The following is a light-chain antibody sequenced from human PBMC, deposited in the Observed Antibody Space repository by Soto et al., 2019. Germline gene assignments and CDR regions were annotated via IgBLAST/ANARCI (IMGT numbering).Light chain of an antibody. CDR1: QSLLHSDGKTY. J-gene: IGKJ2*01. CDR3: XXSXQLPYT. Sequence: DIVMTQTPLSLSVTPGQPASISCKSSQSLLHSDGKTYLYWYLQKPGQPPQLLIYEVSNRFSGVPDRFSGSGSGTDFTLKISRVEAEXXXXXXXXXSXQLPYTFGQGTKLEIK. CDR2: EVS. V-gene: IGKV2D-29*01.